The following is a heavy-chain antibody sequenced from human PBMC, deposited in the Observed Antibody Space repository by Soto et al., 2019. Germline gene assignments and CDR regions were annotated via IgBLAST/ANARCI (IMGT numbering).Heavy chain of an antibody. CDR1: GFTFSSYW. CDR2: IKQDGSEK. CDR3: SCDLWDYYESSGYYYGMDV. V-gene: IGHV3-7*01. Sequence: GGSLRLSCAASGFTFSSYWMSWVRQAPGKGLEWVANIKQDGSEKYYVDSVKGRFTISRDNAKNSLYLQMNSLRAEDKAVYYCSCDLWDYYESSGYYYGMDVWGQGPTVTVS. D-gene: IGHD3-22*01. J-gene: IGHJ6*02.